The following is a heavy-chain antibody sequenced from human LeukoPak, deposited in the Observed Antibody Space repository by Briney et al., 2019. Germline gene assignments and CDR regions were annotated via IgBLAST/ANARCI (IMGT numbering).Heavy chain of an antibody. D-gene: IGHD6-13*01. CDR2: ISSSSSYI. CDR1: GFTFSSYS. CDR3: AKDLIREQQLVLDFGRPYYFDY. V-gene: IGHV3-21*03. Sequence: QPGGSLRLSCAASGFTFSSYSMNWVRQAPGKGLQWVSSISSSSSYIYYADSLKGRFTISRDNAKNTLYLQMNSLRAEDTAVYYCAKDLIREQQLVLDFGRPYYFDYWGQGTLVTVSS. J-gene: IGHJ4*02.